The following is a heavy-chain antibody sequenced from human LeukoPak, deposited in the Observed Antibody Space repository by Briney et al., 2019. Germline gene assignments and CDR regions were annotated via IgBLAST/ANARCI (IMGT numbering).Heavy chain of an antibody. V-gene: IGHV5-51*01. D-gene: IGHD3-10*01. CDR3: ARGAYGSGSSYNYYGMDV. CDR1: GSIFGNPW. Sequence: GASLQISCEGSGSIFGNPWIGCVRPLPGKGLEWMGIIYPDDSDTIYSPSFEGQVTISADKSISTSYLQWSSLKASDTAMYYCARGAYGSGSSYNYYGMDVWGQGTTVTVSS. CDR2: IYPDDSDT. J-gene: IGHJ6*02.